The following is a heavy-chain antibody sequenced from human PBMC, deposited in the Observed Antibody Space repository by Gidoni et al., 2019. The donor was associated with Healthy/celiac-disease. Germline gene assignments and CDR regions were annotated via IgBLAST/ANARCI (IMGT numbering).Heavy chain of an antibody. D-gene: IGHD1-26*01. CDR1: GFTFGDYA. CDR2: IRSKAYGGTT. CDR3: TRVGQSGSYAHKYYFDY. J-gene: IGHJ4*02. Sequence: EVQLVESGGGLVKPGRSLRLSCTASGFTFGDYAMSWFRQAPGKGLEWVGFIRSKAYGGTTEYAESVKGRFTISRDDSKSIAYLQMNSLKTEDTAVYYCTRVGQSGSYAHKYYFDYWGQGTLVTVSS. V-gene: IGHV3-49*05.